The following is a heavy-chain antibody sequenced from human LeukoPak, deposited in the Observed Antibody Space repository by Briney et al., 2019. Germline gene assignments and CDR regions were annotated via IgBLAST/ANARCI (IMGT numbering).Heavy chain of an antibody. D-gene: IGHD2-15*01. J-gene: IGHJ4*02. CDR3: ARVNVVVVAATLSAHFDY. V-gene: IGHV4-31*03. CDR2: IYYSGST. Sequence: SEPLSLTCTVSGGSISSGGYYWRWLRQHPGKGLEWIGYIYYSGSTYYNPSLKSRVTISVDTSKNQFSLKLSSVTAADTAVYYCARVNVVVVAATLSAHFDYWGQGTLVTVSS. CDR1: GGSISSGGYY.